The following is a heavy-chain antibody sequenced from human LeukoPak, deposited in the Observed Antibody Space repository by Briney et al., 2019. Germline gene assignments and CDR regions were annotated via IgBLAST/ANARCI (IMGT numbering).Heavy chain of an antibody. V-gene: IGHV4-4*07. J-gene: IGHJ4*02. D-gene: IGHD5-12*01. CDR2: IYTSGST. Sequence: SETLSLTCTVSGGSIIAYYWNWIRQPAGKGLEWIGRIYTSGSTNYNPSLKSRVTMSVDTSKNQFSLKLSSVTAADTAVYYCARGRGGYDLNFDYWGQGTLVTVSS. CDR3: ARGRGGYDLNFDY. CDR1: GGSIIAYY.